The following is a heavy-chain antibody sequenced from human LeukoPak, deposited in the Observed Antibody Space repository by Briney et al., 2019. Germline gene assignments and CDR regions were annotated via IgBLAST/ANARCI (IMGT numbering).Heavy chain of an antibody. V-gene: IGHV3-30-3*01. CDR3: ARDYTAMVQLDY. J-gene: IGHJ4*02. D-gene: IGHD5-18*01. CDR2: ISYDGSNK. CDR1: GFTFSSYA. Sequence: GGSLRLSCAASGFTFSSYAMHWVRQAPGKGLEWVAVISYDGSNKYYADSVKGRFTISRDNSKNTLYLQMNSLRAEDTAVYYCARDYTAMVQLDYWGQGTLVTVSS.